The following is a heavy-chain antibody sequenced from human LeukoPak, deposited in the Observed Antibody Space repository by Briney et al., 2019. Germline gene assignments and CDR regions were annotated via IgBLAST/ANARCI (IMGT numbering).Heavy chain of an antibody. Sequence: GGSLRLSCQASGFTFSNYAMSWVRQAPGKGLEWVSSINPDGGGSFFADSVKGRFTISRDDSWSVVYLQMNSLSAEDTAVYYCARSGVATCHYWGQGILVTVSS. CDR1: GFTFSNYA. V-gene: IGHV3-23*01. J-gene: IGHJ4*02. CDR3: ARSGVATCHY. D-gene: IGHD3-10*01. CDR2: INPDGGGS.